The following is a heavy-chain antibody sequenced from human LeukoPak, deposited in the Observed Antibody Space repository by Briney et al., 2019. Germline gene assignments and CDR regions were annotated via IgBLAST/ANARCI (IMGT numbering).Heavy chain of an antibody. CDR3: ARSLPYYDFWSGYLPY. CDR2: ISYDGSNK. CDR1: GFTFSSYA. Sequence: GGSLRLSCAASGFTFSSYAMHWVRQAPGKGLEWVAVISYDGSNKYYADSVKGRLTISRDNSKNTLYLQMNSLRAEDTAVYYCARSLPYYDFWSGYLPYWGQGTLVTVSS. D-gene: IGHD3-3*01. V-gene: IGHV3-30-3*01. J-gene: IGHJ4*02.